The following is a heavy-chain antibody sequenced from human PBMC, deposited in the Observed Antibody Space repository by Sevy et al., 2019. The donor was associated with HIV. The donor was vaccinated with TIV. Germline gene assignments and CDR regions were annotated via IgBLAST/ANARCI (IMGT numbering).Heavy chain of an antibody. D-gene: IGHD2-15*01. V-gene: IGHV3-7*01. CDR1: GFTFSSSW. J-gene: IGHJ6*02. CDR2: IKQDGSQK. Sequence: GGSLRLSCAASGFTFSSSWVSWVRQAPGRGLEWVASIKQDGSQKYYVDSVKGRFTISRDNAKNSLYLLMNFLRAEDTAVYYCARLRGCSGGSCFFGMDVWGQRTTVTVSS. CDR3: ARLRGCSGGSCFFGMDV.